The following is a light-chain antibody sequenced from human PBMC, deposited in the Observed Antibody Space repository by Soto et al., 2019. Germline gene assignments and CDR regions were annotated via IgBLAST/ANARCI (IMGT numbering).Light chain of an antibody. CDR1: QNINRY. V-gene: IGKV3-11*01. CDR2: DAF. Sequence: EIVLTQSPATLSLSPGERATLSCRASQNINRYLVWYQQKPGQAPRLLIYDAFNRATGVPARFSGSGSGTDFTLTISSLEPEDFAVYYCHQRRNWPRTFGGGTKVEIK. CDR3: HQRRNWPRT. J-gene: IGKJ4*01.